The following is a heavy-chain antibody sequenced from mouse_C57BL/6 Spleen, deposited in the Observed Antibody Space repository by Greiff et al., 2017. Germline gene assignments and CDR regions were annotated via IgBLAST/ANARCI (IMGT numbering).Heavy chain of an antibody. Sequence: VQLQQSGGDLVKPGGSLKLSCAASGFTFSSYGMSWVRQTPDKRLEWVATISSGGSYTYYPDSVKGRFTISRDNAKNTLYLQMSSLKSEDTAMYYCAREITTVFDYWGQGTTLTVSS. V-gene: IGHV5-6*01. CDR3: AREITTVFDY. D-gene: IGHD1-1*01. J-gene: IGHJ2*01. CDR2: ISSGGSYT. CDR1: GFTFSSYG.